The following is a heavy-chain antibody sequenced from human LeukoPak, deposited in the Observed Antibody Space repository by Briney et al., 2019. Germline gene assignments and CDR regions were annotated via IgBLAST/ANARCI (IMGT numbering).Heavy chain of an antibody. V-gene: IGHV1-69*13. J-gene: IGHJ4*02. CDR1: GGTFSSNA. CDR3: ARESGYDSNFDY. CDR2: IIPIFGTA. Sequence: SVKVSCKASGGTFSSNAISWVRQAPGQGLEWMGGIIPIFGTANYAQKFQGRVTITADESTSTAYMELSSLRSEDTAVYYCARESGYDSNFDYWGRGTLVTVSS. D-gene: IGHD5-12*01.